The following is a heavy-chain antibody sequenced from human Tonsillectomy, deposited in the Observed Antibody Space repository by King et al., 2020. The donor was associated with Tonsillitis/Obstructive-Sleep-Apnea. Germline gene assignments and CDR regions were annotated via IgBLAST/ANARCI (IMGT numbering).Heavy chain of an antibody. J-gene: IGHJ3*02. CDR2: IYAYNGNT. Sequence: QLVQSGAEVKKPGASVKVSCKASGYTFISYGISWVRQAPGQGLEWMGWIYAYNGNTNYAQKVQGRVTMTTDTSTSTAYMELRSLRSDDTAGYYCARDRSGDDRWHDVFNIWGQGTMVTVSS. CDR1: GYTFISYG. D-gene: IGHD4-17*01. CDR3: ARDRSGDDRWHDVFNI. V-gene: IGHV1-18*01.